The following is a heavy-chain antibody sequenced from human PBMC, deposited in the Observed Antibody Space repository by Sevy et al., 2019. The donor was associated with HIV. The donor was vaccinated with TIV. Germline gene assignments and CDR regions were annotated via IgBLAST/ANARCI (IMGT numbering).Heavy chain of an antibody. V-gene: IGHV4-59*01. Sequence: SETLSLTCTVSGGSISSYYWSLIRQPPGKGLEWIGYIYYSGSTNYNPSLKSRVTISVDTSKNQFSLKLSSVTAADTAVYYCARGGRDYYYYYYMDVWGKGTTVTVSS. J-gene: IGHJ6*03. CDR2: IYYSGST. CDR3: ARGGRDYYYYYYMDV. CDR1: GGSISSYY. D-gene: IGHD3-10*01.